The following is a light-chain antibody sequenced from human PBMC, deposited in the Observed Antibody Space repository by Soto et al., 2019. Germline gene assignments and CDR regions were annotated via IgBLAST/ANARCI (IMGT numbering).Light chain of an antibody. CDR2: DTS. CDR3: QQRGSWPLT. Sequence: EIVLTQSPATLSLSPGERAILSCRASQSVSGYLAWYQQTPGQAPRLLIYDTSNRATGIPARFSGSGSGTDFTLTISSLEPEDFAAYYCQQRGSWPLTFGGGTKV. V-gene: IGKV3-11*01. J-gene: IGKJ4*01. CDR1: QSVSGY.